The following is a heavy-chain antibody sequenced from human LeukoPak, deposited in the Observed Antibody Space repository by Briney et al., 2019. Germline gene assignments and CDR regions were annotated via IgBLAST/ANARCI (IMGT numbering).Heavy chain of an antibody. D-gene: IGHD3-22*01. V-gene: IGHV1-46*01. J-gene: IGHJ4*02. CDR3: AREPDDSSGYELSLDY. CDR2: INPSGGST. CDR1: GYTFTSYY. Sequence: EASVTVSCKASGYTFTSYYMHWVRQAPGQGLEWMGIINPSGGSTSYAQKFQGRVTMTRDTSTSTVYMELSSLRSEDTAVYYCAREPDDSSGYELSLDYWGQGTLVTVSS.